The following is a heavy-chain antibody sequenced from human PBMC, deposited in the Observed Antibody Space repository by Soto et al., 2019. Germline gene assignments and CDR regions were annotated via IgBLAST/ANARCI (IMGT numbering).Heavy chain of an antibody. D-gene: IGHD3-9*01. CDR3: ASDPNYTYYDILTAGDAFDS. V-gene: IGHV3-30-3*01. CDR2: ISYDGSNK. Sequence: QVQLVESGGGVVQPGRSLRLSCAASGFTFSSYAMHRVRQAPGKGLEWVAVISYDGSNKYYADSVKGRFTISRDNSKNTQYLQMNSLRAEDTAVYYCASDPNYTYYDILTAGDAFDSWGQWTMVAVSS. J-gene: IGHJ3*02. CDR1: GFTFSSYA.